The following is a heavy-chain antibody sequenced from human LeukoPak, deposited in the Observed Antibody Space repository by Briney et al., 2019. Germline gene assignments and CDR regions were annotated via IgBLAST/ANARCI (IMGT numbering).Heavy chain of an antibody. D-gene: IGHD2-15*01. CDR1: GFTFTSYA. Sequence: PGRSLRLSCAASGFTFTSYAMHWVRQAPGKGLEWVAAVSYDGSDKYYSDSVKGRFTISRDNSKNTLYLQMNSLRAEDAAVYYCAKATPIKAVVAAWLHYWGQGALSPSPQ. J-gene: IGHJ4*02. V-gene: IGHV3-30*04. CDR2: VSYDGSDK. CDR3: AKATPIKAVVAAWLHY.